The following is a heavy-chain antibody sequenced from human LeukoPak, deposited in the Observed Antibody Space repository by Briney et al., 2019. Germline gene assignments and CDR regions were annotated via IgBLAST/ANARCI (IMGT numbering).Heavy chain of an antibody. Sequence: SQTLSLTCTVSGGSISSGDYYWSWIRQPAGKGLEWIGRIYTSGSTNYNPSLKSRVTISVDTSRNQFSLRLNSVTAADTALYYCVRDTRYDMDVWGKGTTVTVSS. CDR1: GGSISSGDYY. V-gene: IGHV4-61*02. J-gene: IGHJ6*03. CDR3: VRDTRYDMDV. CDR2: IYTSGST.